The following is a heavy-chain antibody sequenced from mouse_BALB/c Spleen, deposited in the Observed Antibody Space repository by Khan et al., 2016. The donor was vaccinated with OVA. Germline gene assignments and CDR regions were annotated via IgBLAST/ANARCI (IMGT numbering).Heavy chain of an antibody. CDR3: ARAYYRYDGYYAMDY. V-gene: IGHV2-6-4*01. J-gene: IGHJ4*01. D-gene: IGHD2-14*01. CDR1: GFSLSRYN. Sequence: VELVESGPCLVAPSQSLSITCTVSGFSLSRYNIHWVRQPPGKGLEWLGMIWGGGGTDYNSTLKSRLSIRKDNSKSQVLLKMNSLQTDDTATYYCARAYYRYDGYYAMDYWGQGTSVIVSS. CDR2: IWGGGGT.